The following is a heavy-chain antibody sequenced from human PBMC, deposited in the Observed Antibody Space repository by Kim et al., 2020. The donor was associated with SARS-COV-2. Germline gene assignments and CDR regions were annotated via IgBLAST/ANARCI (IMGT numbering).Heavy chain of an antibody. D-gene: IGHD2-2*01. Sequence: AQKFQGRVTLTRDTSTSTVYMELSSLRSEDTAVYYCARSRSSSSYDAFDIWGQGTMVTVSS. J-gene: IGHJ3*02. CDR3: ARSRSSSSYDAFDI. V-gene: IGHV1-46*01.